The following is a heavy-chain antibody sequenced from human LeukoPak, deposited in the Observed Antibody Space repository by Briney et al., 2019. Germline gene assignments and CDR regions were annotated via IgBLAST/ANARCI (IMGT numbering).Heavy chain of an antibody. CDR2: IYYSGSA. CDR3: ARVESSWYIEK. J-gene: IGHJ4*02. V-gene: IGHV4-59*01. D-gene: IGHD6-13*01. Sequence: SETLSLTCTVSGGSISSYYWSWIRQPPGKGLEWIGYIYYSGSANYNPSLKSRVTISVDTSKNQFSLKLSSVTAADTAVYYCARVESSWYIEKWGQGTLVTVSS. CDR1: GGSISSYY.